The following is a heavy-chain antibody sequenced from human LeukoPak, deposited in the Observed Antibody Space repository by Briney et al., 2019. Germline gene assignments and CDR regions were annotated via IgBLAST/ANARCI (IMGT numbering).Heavy chain of an antibody. CDR1: GFTFNNYA. CDR2: ISGSGSST. D-gene: IGHD2-21*02. V-gene: IGHV3-23*01. CDR3: AKKSVAAIPPIY. Sequence: GGSLRLSCAAFGFTFNNYAMSWVRQAPGKGLEWVSAISGSGSSTYYADSVKGRFTISRDNSKNTLYLQMNSLRAEDTAVYYCAKKSVAAIPPIYWGQGTLVTVSS. J-gene: IGHJ4*02.